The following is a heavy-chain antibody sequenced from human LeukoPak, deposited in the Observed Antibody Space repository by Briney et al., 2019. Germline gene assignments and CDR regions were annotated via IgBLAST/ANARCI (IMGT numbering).Heavy chain of an antibody. CDR2: ISSSSSYI. CDR1: GFTFNSYS. V-gene: IGHV3-21*01. Sequence: GGSLRLSCAASGFTFNSYSMNWVRQAPGKGLEWVSSISSSSSYIYYADSVKGRFTISRDNAQNSLYLQMNSLRAEDTAVYYCARVKGGYGAFGVDYWGQGTLVTVSS. CDR3: ARVKGGYGAFGVDY. J-gene: IGHJ4*02. D-gene: IGHD5-12*01.